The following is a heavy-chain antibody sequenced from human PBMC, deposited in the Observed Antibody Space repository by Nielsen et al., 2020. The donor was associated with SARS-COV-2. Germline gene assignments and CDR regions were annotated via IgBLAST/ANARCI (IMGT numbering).Heavy chain of an antibody. CDR3: AKEVRDTATSYYYYYGMDV. CDR1: GFTFSSYA. J-gene: IGHJ6*02. D-gene: IGHD5-18*01. CDR2: ISGSGGST. V-gene: IGHV3-23*01. Sequence: GESLKISCAASGFTFSSYAMSWVRQAPGKGLEWVSAISGSGGSTYYADSVKGRFTISRDNSKNTLYLQMNSPRAEDTAVYYCAKEVRDTATSYYYYYGMDVWGQGTTVTVSS.